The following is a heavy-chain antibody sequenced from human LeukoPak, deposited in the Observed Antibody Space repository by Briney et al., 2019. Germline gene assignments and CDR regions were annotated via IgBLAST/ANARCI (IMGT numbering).Heavy chain of an antibody. CDR3: ARSGFCGAGTCYSDYFDY. D-gene: IGHD2-15*01. CDR2: VRNKANGYRT. CDR1: GFTFSSYG. V-gene: IGHV3-72*01. J-gene: IGHJ4*02. Sequence: GGSLRLSCAASGFTFSSYGMHWVRQAPGKGLEWVGRVRNKANGYRTEYAASVKGRFTVSGDASKNSLYLQMNSLKTEDTAVYYCARSGFCGAGTCYSDYFDYWGQGTLVTVSS.